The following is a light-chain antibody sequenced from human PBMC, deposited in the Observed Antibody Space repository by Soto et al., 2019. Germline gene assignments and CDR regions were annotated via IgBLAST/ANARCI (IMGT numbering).Light chain of an antibody. CDR3: AAWEDRLNGRV. V-gene: IGLV1-47*01. Sequence: QSVLTQPPSASGTPGQRVNISCSGSSSNIGSNYVYWYRQFPGTAPKLLIQRNNQRPSGVPARFSGSKSGTSASLAISGLRSEDEADYYCAAWEDRLNGRVFGTGTKLTVL. J-gene: IGLJ1*01. CDR1: SSNIGSNY. CDR2: RNN.